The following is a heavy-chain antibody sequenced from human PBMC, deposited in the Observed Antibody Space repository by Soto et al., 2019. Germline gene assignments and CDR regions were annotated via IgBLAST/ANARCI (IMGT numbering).Heavy chain of an antibody. V-gene: IGHV3-30*18. CDR2: ISHDGTNK. J-gene: IGHJ4*02. D-gene: IGHD3-22*01. Sequence: QAQLVESGGGVVQPGESLRLSCEVSGFIFSAYGMHWVRQAPGKGLEWVAAISHDGTNKNYGDSVKGRFTISRDNSKKTLYLQMNSLRPEDTALYYCAKDEYYYSRSGYYIFDSWGQGTLVTVSS. CDR3: AKDEYYYSRSGYYIFDS. CDR1: GFIFSAYG.